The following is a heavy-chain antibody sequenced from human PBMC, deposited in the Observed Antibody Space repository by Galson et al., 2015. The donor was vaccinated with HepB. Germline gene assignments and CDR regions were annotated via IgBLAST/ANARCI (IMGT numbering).Heavy chain of an antibody. V-gene: IGHV1-69*10. CDR3: ARGRRDGYNYSPRWYNWFDP. CDR1: GGTFSSYA. J-gene: IGHJ5*02. CDR2: IIPILGIA. Sequence: SVKVSCKASGGTFSSYAISWVRQAPGQGLEWMGGIIPILGIANYAQKFQGRVTITADKSTSTAYMELSSLRSEDTAVYYCARGRRDGYNYSPRWYNWFDPWGQGTLVTVSS. D-gene: IGHD5-24*01.